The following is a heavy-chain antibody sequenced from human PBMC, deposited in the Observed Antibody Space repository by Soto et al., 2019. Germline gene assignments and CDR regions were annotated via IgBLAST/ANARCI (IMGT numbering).Heavy chain of an antibody. CDR3: ARDVPHTWFDS. CDR2: I. CDR1: GFTFCDYY. D-gene: IGHD3-10*02. Sequence: PGGSLRLSCAASGFTFCDYYMSWIRQAPGKGLEWVSYIIYADSVKGRFTASRDNAKNMVFLQMNSLRVEDTAVYYCARDVPHTWFDSWGQGTLVPVSP. J-gene: IGHJ5*01. V-gene: IGHV3-11*06.